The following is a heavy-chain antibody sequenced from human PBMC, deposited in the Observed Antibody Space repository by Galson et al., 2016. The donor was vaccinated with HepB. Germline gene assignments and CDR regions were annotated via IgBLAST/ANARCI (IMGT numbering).Heavy chain of an antibody. CDR2: IWYDESNK. CDR1: GFTFSVYG. V-gene: IGHV3-33*01. D-gene: IGHD7-27*01. CDR3: ARGHWDLRY. J-gene: IGHJ4*02. Sequence: SLRLSCAASGFTFSVYGMHWVRQAPGKGLEWVAIIWYDESNKYCADSVKGRFTISRDNSKNTLYLQMNSLRTEDTAVYYCARGHWDLRYWGQGILVTVSS.